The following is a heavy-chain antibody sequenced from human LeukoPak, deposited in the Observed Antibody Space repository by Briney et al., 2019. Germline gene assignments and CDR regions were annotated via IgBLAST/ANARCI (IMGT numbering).Heavy chain of an antibody. V-gene: IGHV3-23*01. CDR3: AKRSMVRGTAVYYYYGMDV. CDR2: ISGSGGST. J-gene: IGHJ6*04. Sequence: PGGSLRLSCAASGFTFSSYAMSWVRQAPGKGLEWVSAISGSGGSTYYADSVKGRFTIPRDNSKNTLYLQMNSLRAEDTAVYYCAKRSMVRGTAVYYYYGMDVWGKGTTVTVSS. D-gene: IGHD3-10*01. CDR1: GFTFSSYA.